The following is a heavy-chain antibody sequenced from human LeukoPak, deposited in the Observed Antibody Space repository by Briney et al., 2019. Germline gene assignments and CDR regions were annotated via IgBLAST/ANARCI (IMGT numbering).Heavy chain of an antibody. CDR2: IMRTAADVT. CDR3: LRDWSYAFDL. CDR1: GLTFRSYT. V-gene: IGHV3-48*02. Sequence: PGGSLRFSCAASGLTFRSYTMNWVRQAPGKGLEWISYIMRTAADVTSYADSVEGRFTISRDDAKNSLYLQMNSLRDDDTAVYYCLRDWSYAFDLWGQGTMVTVSS. J-gene: IGHJ3*01.